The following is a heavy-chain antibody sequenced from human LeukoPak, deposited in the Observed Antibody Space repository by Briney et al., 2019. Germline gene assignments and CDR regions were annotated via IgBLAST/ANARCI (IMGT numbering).Heavy chain of an antibody. V-gene: IGHV4-38-2*01. J-gene: IGHJ4*02. CDR2: IYHSGNT. D-gene: IGHD3-10*01. Sequence: SETLSLTCAVSGYSISSGYYWGWIRQPPGKGLGWIGTIYHSGNTYYNPSLKRRGTISVDTSKNQFSLKLSSVTAPDTAVYYCARRYYYSLGFDYWGQGTLVTVSS. CDR3: ARRYYYSLGFDY. CDR1: GYSISSGYY.